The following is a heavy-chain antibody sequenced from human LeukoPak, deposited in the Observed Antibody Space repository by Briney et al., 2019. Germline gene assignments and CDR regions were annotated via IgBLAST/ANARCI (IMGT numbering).Heavy chain of an antibody. D-gene: IGHD6-13*01. CDR1: GFSLSTSGMC. CDR2: IYYSGST. J-gene: IGHJ4*02. CDR3: ARCVWQQLGRFDY. V-gene: IGHV4-61*08. Sequence: SGPALVKPTQTLTLTCTFSGFSLSTSGMCVSWIRQPPGKALEWIGYIYYSGSTNYNPSLKSRVTISVDTSKNQFSLKLSSVTAADTAVYYCARCVWQQLGRFDYWGQGTLVTVSS.